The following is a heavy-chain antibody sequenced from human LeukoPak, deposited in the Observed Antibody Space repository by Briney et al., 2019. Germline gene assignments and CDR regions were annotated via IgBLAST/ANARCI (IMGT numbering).Heavy chain of an antibody. J-gene: IGHJ4*02. CDR3: ARVGQLWAIDY. V-gene: IGHV3-21*01. CDR2: IGSSSSYI. CDR1: GFTLSSYS. Sequence: GGSLRLSCAASGFTLSSYSMNWVRQAPGKGLEWVSSIGSSSSYIYYADSVKGRFTIPRDNAKNSLYLQMNSLRAEDTAVYCCARVGQLWAIDYWGQGTLVTVSS. D-gene: IGHD5-18*01.